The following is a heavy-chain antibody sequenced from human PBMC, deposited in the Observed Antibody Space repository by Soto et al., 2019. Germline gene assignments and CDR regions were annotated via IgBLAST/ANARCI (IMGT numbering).Heavy chain of an antibody. V-gene: IGHV3-23*01. CDR2: ISGSGGST. CDR1: GCRFSSFA. D-gene: IGHD2-15*01. Sequence: GTIRLSWAACGCRFSSFAMAFVRQAPGKGLECVPAISGSGGSTYSADSVKGRFTISRDNSKNTMYLQMSSLRAEDTAVYYCARGFSACKGSPPDFWGQGSLATFS. CDR3: ARGFSACKGSPPDF. J-gene: IGHJ4*02.